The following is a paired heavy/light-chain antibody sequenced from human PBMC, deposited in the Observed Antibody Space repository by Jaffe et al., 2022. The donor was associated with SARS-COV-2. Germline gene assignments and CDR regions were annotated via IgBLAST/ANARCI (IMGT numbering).Heavy chain of an antibody. CDR2: ISPSGDST. CDR1: GHTFTSDY. J-gene: IGHJ4*02. D-gene: IGHD3-22*01. CDR3: ATLRSGDYEGEF. Sequence: QVQLVQSGAEVKKPGASVKVSCKASGHTFTSDYIHWVRQAPGQGLEWMGLISPSGDSTSYAQKFQGRVTVTRDTSTSTFYMKLSSLISEDTAVYYCATLRSGDYEGEFWGQGTLVTVSS. V-gene: IGHV1-46*01.
Light chain of an antibody. J-gene: IGLJ3*02. CDR1: SSNIGNNY. CDR3: GTWDNSLSGVV. CDR2: END. V-gene: IGLV1-51*02. Sequence: QSVLTQPPSLSAAPGQKVTISCSGSSSNIGNNYVSWYQQLPGTAPKLLIYENDKRPSGIPDRFSGSKSGTSATLGITGLQTGDEADYYCGTWDNSLSGVVFGGGTKLTVL.